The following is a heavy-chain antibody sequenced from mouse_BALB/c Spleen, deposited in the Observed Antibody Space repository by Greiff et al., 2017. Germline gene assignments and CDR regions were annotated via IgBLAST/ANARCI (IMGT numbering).Heavy chain of an antibody. Sequence: EVQRVESGGGLVQPGGSLKLSCAASGFTFSSYGMSWVRQTPDKRLELVATINSNGGSTYYPDSVKGRFTISRDNAKNTLYLQMSSLKSEDTAMYYCARGQSLYYAMDYWGQGTSVTVSS. J-gene: IGHJ4*01. CDR1: GFTFSSYG. CDR2: INSNGGST. V-gene: IGHV5-6-3*01. CDR3: ARGQSLYYAMDY.